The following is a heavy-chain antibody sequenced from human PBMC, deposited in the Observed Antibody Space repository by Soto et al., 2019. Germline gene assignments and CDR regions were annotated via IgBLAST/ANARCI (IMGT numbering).Heavy chain of an antibody. CDR3: ARDKSGDYDY. Sequence: SETLSLTCTVSGGSISSGGYYWSWIRQPPGKGLEWIGYIYYSGSTYYNPSLKSRVTISVDTSKNQFSLKLSSVTAADTAVYYCARDKSGDYDYWGQGTLVTVSS. D-gene: IGHD4-17*01. V-gene: IGHV4-30-4*01. CDR2: IYYSGST. CDR1: GGSISSGGYY. J-gene: IGHJ4*02.